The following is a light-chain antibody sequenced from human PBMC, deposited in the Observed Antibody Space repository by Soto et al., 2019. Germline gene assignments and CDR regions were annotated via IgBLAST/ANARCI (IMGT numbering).Light chain of an antibody. CDR1: RSFLDKSNNKNH. Sequence: DIVMTQSPDSLAVSLGEMATMNCKCRRSFLDKSNNKNHLDWYQQKPGQPPQLIIYWASNRESGVPERFSGSVSGTDFDLTISSLEDEDVAFYWCQHYFDVPFTFGGGTKVEI. J-gene: IGKJ4*01. CDR2: WAS. V-gene: IGKV4-1*01. CDR3: QHYFDVPFT.